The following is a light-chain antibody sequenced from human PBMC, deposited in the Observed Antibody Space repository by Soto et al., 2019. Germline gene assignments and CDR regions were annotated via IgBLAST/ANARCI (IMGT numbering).Light chain of an antibody. J-gene: IGLJ3*02. V-gene: IGLV2-14*01. CDR1: MRDVGAYNL. CDR2: EVR. Sequence: QSALTQPASVSGSAGQSITISCSGTMRDVGAYNLVSWYQQHPGTAPKLIIYEVRNRPSGISSLFSVSRSGNTASLTISGLQSEDEGDYYCSAYTARSTLVFGGGTKLTVL. CDR3: SAYTARSTLV.